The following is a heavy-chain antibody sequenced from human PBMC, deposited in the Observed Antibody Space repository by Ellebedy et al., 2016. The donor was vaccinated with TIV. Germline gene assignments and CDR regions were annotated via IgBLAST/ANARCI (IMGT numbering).Heavy chain of an antibody. V-gene: IGHV4-39*01. Sequence: GSLRLSCTVSGGSISSSSYYWGWIRQPPGKGLEWIGSIYYSGSTYYNPSLKSRVTISVDTSKNQFSLKLSSVTAADTAVYYCARRARGPFDYWGQGTLVTVSS. CDR1: GGSISSSSYY. CDR2: IYYSGST. CDR3: ARRARGPFDY. J-gene: IGHJ4*02.